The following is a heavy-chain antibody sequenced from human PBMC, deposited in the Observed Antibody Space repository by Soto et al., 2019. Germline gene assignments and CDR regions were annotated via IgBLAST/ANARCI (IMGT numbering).Heavy chain of an antibody. D-gene: IGHD4-17*01. V-gene: IGHV3-53*01. CDR3: ARVDYGDYGWYFDL. CDR2: IYSGGST. J-gene: IGHJ2*01. Sequence: EVQLVESGGGLIQPGGSLRLSCAASGFTVTNKYMTWVRQAPGKVLEWVSVIYSGGSTSYADSVKGRFTISRDNSKNILYLQMNSLRAEDTAVYYCARVDYGDYGWYFDLWGRGTLVTVSS. CDR1: GFTVTNKY.